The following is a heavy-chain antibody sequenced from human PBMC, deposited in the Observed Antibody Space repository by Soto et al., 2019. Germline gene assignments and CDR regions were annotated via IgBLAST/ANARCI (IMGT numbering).Heavy chain of an antibody. CDR1: WGSISGYY. D-gene: IGHD4-17*01. Sequence: PSETLSLTCTVSWGSISGYYWRCIRQPPGKGLEWIGCIYNRGSTNYNPSLKSRVTISVDTSKNQFSLKLSSVTAADTAVYYCAYGDSRGPFDSWGQGTLVTVSS. J-gene: IGHJ4*02. V-gene: IGHV4-59*01. CDR3: AYGDSRGPFDS. CDR2: IYNRGST.